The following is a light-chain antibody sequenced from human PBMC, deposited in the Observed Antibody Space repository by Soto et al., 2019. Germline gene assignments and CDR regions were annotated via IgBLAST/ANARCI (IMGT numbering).Light chain of an antibody. CDR3: VSFTTSRSYV. V-gene: IGLV2-14*03. CDR2: DII. J-gene: IGLJ1*01. CDR1: SSDVGAYIF. Sequence: QSALTQPASVSGSPGQSITISCTGTSSDVGAYIFVSWYQQHPGKAPKLMIYDIINRPSGVSNRFSGSKSGNTASLTISGLQAVDEADYYCVSFTTSRSYVFGTGTKVTVL.